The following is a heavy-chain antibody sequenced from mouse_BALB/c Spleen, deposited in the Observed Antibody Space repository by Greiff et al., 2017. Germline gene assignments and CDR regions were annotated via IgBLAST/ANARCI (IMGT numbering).Heavy chain of an antibody. J-gene: IGHJ3*01. V-gene: IGHV2-6-7*01. CDR2: IWGDGST. CDR1: GFSLTGYG. Sequence: QVQLKESGPGLVAPSQSLSITCTVSGFSLTGYGVTWVRQPPGKGLEWLGMIWGDGSTDYNSALKSRLSISKDNSKSQVFLKMNSLQTDDTARYYCARGRDGSSPAWFAYWGQGTLVTVSA. CDR3: ARGRDGSSPAWFAY. D-gene: IGHD1-1*01.